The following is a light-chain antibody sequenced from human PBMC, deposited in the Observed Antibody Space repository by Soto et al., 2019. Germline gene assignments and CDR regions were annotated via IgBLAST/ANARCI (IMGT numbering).Light chain of an antibody. J-gene: IGKJ5*01. CDR3: QQYGSSTIT. CDR1: QSLNSN. CDR2: DTS. Sequence: PGERATVSCGASQSLNSNLAWYQHKPGQTPRLLIYDTSTRATGVPARFSGSRSGPEFTLTISRLEPEDFAVYYCQQYGSSTITFGQGTRLEIK. V-gene: IGKV3-20*01.